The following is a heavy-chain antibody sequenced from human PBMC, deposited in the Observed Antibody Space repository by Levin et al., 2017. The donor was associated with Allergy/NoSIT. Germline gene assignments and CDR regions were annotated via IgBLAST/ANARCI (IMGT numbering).Heavy chain of an antibody. Sequence: KVSCQGSGYSFTGYWIGWVRQMPGKGLEWMGIIYPGDSDTRYSPSFQGQVTISADKSISTAYLQWSSLKASDTAIYYCARRGTRDYYYYMDVWGKGTTVTVSS. D-gene: IGHD1-1*01. CDR2: IYPGDSDT. CDR3: ARRGTRDYYYYMDV. CDR1: GYSFTGYW. V-gene: IGHV5-51*01. J-gene: IGHJ6*03.